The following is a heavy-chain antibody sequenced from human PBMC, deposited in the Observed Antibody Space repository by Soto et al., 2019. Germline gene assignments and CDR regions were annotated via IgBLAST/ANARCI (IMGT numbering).Heavy chain of an antibody. Sequence: GSLRLSCPASGFSFSTHAMSWVRQAPGKGLEWVSSISSGGTTTFYAASVEGRFTISRDKSKNTLYLQMNSLRADDTAVYYCAREGGSIGGWFGRKFDSWGQGTQVTVSS. V-gene: IGHV3-23*01. J-gene: IGHJ4*02. D-gene: IGHD6-19*01. CDR1: GFSFSTHA. CDR2: ISSGGTTT. CDR3: AREGGSIGGWFGRKFDS.